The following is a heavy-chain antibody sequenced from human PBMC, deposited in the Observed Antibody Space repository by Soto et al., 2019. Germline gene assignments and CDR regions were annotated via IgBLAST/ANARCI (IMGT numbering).Heavy chain of an antibody. CDR3: AKDLGLNIAVAASTGY. D-gene: IGHD6-19*01. CDR2: ISGSGGST. V-gene: IGHV3-23*01. CDR1: GFTFSSYA. Sequence: EVQLLESGGGLVQPGGSLRLSCAASGFTFSSYAMSWVRQAPGKGREWVSAISGSGGSTYYADSVKGRFTISRDHSKNTLYLQMNSLRAEDTAVYYCAKDLGLNIAVAASTGYWGQGTLVTVSS. J-gene: IGHJ4*02.